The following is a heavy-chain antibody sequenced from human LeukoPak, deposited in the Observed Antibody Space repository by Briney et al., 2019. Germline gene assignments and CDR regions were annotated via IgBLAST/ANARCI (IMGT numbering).Heavy chain of an antibody. CDR3: ARVRERYSGYEFVY. D-gene: IGHD5-12*01. V-gene: IGHV4-31*03. Sequence: PSQTLSLTCTVSGGSISSGGYYWSWIRQHPEKGLEWIGYIYYSGSTYYNPSLKSRVTISVDTSKNQFSLKLSSVTAADTAVYYCARVRERYSGYEFVYWGQGTLVTVSS. J-gene: IGHJ4*02. CDR2: IYYSGST. CDR1: GGSISSGGYY.